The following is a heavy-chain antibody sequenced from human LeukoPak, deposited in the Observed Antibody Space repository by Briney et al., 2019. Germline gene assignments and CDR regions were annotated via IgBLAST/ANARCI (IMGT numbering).Heavy chain of an antibody. V-gene: IGHV3-21*05. J-gene: IGHJ4*02. CDR3: ARDTFQPGLIDS. D-gene: IGHD2-2*01. CDR1: GFPFSLYA. CDR2: INDDSTDI. Sequence: PGGSLRLSCAASGFPFSLYAMNWVRQAPGKGLEWVSYINDDSTDIHYADSVKGRFSISRDSARYTLYLQLSSLRAEDTAVYYCARDTFQPGLIDSWGQGTLVTVSS.